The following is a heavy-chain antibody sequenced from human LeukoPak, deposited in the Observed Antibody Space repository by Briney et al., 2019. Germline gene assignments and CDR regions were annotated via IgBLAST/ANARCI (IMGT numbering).Heavy chain of an antibody. D-gene: IGHD3-10*01. CDR1: GDSVSSNSAA. J-gene: IGHJ5*02. CDR3: ARSKTNRAVRGVIITNWFDP. Sequence: SQTLSLTCAISGDSVSSNSAAWNWIRQSPSRGLEWLGRTYYRSKWYNDYAVSVKSRITINPDTSKNQFSLQPNSVTPEDTAVYYCARSKTNRAVRGVIITNWFDPWGQGTLVTVSS. CDR2: TYYRSKWYN. V-gene: IGHV6-1*01.